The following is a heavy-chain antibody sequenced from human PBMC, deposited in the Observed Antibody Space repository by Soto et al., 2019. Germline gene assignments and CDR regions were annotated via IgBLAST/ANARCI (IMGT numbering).Heavy chain of an antibody. V-gene: IGHV1-18*01. Sequence: ASVKVSCKASGYTFTSYGISWVRQAPGQGLEWMGWISAYNGNTNYAQKLQGRVTMTTDTSTSTAYMELRSLRSDDTAVYYCARDKTWFGKNWFDPWGQGTLVTVSS. CDR2: ISAYNGNT. CDR3: ARDKTWFGKNWFDP. CDR1: GYTFTSYG. J-gene: IGHJ5*02. D-gene: IGHD3-10*01.